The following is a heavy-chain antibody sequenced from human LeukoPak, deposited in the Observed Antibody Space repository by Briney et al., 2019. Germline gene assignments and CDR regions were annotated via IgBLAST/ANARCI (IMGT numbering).Heavy chain of an antibody. CDR2: ISGSGGST. J-gene: IGHJ4*02. D-gene: IGHD3-3*01. CDR1: GFTFSSYA. CDR3: AKDEYDFWSGYYPY. V-gene: IGHV3-23*01. Sequence: PGGSLRLSCAASGFTFSSYAMSWVRQAPGKGLEWVSAISGSGGSTYYADSVKGRFTISRDNSKNTLYLQMSSLRAEDTAVYYCAKDEYDFWSGYYPYWGQGTLVTVSS.